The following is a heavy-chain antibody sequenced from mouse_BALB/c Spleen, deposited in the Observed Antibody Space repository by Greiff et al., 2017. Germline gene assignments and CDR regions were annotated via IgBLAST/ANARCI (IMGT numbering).Heavy chain of an antibody. CDR2: IWSGGST. CDR3: ARTFYYRYERAMDY. CDR1: GFSLTSYG. V-gene: IGHV2-4-1*01. J-gene: IGHJ4*01. Sequence: VQLKESGPGLVQPSQSLSITCTVSGFSLTSYGVHWVRQSPGKGLEWLGVIWSGGSTDYNAAFISRLSISKDNSKSQVFFKMNSLQADDTAIYYCARTFYYRYERAMDYWGQGTSVTVSS. D-gene: IGHD2-14*01.